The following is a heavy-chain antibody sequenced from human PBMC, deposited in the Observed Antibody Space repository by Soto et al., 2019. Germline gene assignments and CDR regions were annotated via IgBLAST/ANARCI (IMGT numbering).Heavy chain of an antibody. J-gene: IGHJ4*02. CDR1: GFTFGDYA. Sequence: EVQLVESGGGLVQPGRSLRLSCTASGFTFGDYAMSWVRQAPGKGLEGVGFIRSKAYGGTTEYAASVKGRFTISRDDSKSIAYLQMNSLKTEDTAVYYCTRDEDGIYYYDSSGNTFDYWGQGTLVTVSS. V-gene: IGHV3-49*04. CDR3: TRDEDGIYYYDSSGNTFDY. CDR2: IRSKAYGGTT. D-gene: IGHD3-22*01.